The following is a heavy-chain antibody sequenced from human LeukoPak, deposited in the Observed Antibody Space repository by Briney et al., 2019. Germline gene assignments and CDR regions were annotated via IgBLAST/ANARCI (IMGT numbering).Heavy chain of an antibody. CDR1: GFTFSSYA. D-gene: IGHD3-22*01. J-gene: IGHJ4*02. CDR2: ISGSGGST. Sequence: PGGSLRLSCAAAGFTFSSYAMSWVRQAPGKGLEWVSAISGSGGSTYYADSVKGRFTISRDNSKSTLYLQMNSLRAEDTAVYYCAKASHYYDSSGYYSYYFDYWGQGTLVTVSS. CDR3: AKASHYYDSSGYYSYYFDY. V-gene: IGHV3-23*01.